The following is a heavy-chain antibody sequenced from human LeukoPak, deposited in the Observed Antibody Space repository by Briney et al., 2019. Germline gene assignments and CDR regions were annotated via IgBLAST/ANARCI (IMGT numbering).Heavy chain of an antibody. V-gene: IGHV3-23*01. CDR3: AMNAGQWLVPYDY. Sequence: GGSLRLSCAASGFTLSSHAMSWVRQTPGKGLEWASAITASGSSTYYADSVKGRFTISRDDSKNTLYLQMNDLRAEDTAVYYCAMNAGQWLVPYDYWGQGTLVTVSS. J-gene: IGHJ4*02. D-gene: IGHD6-19*01. CDR1: GFTLSSHA. CDR2: ITASGSST.